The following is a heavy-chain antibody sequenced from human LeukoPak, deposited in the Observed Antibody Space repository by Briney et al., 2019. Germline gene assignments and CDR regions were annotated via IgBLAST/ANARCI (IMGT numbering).Heavy chain of an antibody. D-gene: IGHD2-21*02. CDR2: IRYDGSNK. J-gene: IGHJ4*02. V-gene: IGHV3-30*02. CDR3: ARRLYVVTSFDY. CDR1: GFTFSSYG. Sequence: GGSLRLSCAASGFTFSSYGMHWVRQAPGKGLEWVAFIRYDGSNKYYADSVKGRFTISRDNSKNTLYLQMNSLRAEDTAVYYCARRLYVVTSFDYWGQGTLVTVSS.